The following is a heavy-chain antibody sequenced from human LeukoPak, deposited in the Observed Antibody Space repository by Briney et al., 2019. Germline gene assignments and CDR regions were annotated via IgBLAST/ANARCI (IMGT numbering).Heavy chain of an antibody. Sequence: SETLSLNCTVYGGYLSRYYWSWIRPPPGKGLEWIGEFYHSGSTNYNPAPKIRVTISVDTSKNPFSLKLSSVTATGTAVYYCARGRGSYYEILTGYYKRALYFDYWGQGTLVTVSS. CDR2: FYHSGST. J-gene: IGHJ4*02. D-gene: IGHD3-9*01. V-gene: IGHV4-34*01. CDR1: GGYLSRYY. CDR3: ARGRGSYYEILTGYYKRALYFDY.